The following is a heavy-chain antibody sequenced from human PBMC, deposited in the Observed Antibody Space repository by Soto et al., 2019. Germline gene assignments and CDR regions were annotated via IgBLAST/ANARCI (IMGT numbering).Heavy chain of an antibody. CDR3: ARTAAGQDIVVVPAAIDPYLDRYYYYYYGMDV. D-gene: IGHD2-2*01. J-gene: IGHJ6*02. V-gene: IGHV1-69*13. Sequence: SAKVSCKASVGTFSSYAISWARQAPGQGLEWMGGIIPIFGTANYAQKFQGRVTITADESTSTAYMELSSLRSEDTAVYYCARTAAGQDIVVVPAAIDPYLDRYYYYYYGMDVWGQGTTVTVSS. CDR1: VGTFSSYA. CDR2: IIPIFGTA.